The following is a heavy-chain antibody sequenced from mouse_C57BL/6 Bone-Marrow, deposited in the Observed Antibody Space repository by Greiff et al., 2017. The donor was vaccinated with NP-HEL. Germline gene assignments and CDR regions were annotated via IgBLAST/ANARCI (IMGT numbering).Heavy chain of an antibody. CDR2: IHPSDSDT. V-gene: IGHV1-74*01. CDR1: GYTFTSYW. CDR3: AILYYDYDGRFAY. Sequence: QVHVKQPGAELVKPGASVKVSCKASGYTFTSYWMHWVKQRPGQGLEWIGRIHPSDSDTNYNQKFKGKATLTVDKSSSTAYMQLSSLTSEDSAVYYCAILYYDYDGRFAYWGQGTLVTVSA. J-gene: IGHJ3*01. D-gene: IGHD2-4*01.